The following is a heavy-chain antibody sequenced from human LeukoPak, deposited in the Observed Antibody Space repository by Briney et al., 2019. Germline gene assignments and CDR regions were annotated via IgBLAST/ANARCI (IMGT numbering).Heavy chain of an antibody. CDR2: ISGSGGST. J-gene: IGHJ4*02. V-gene: IGHV3-23*01. D-gene: IGHD2-21*02. CDR3: AKGNKPNCGGGCYQIDY. Sequence: PGGSLRLSCAASGFTFSSYAMSWVRQAPGKGLEWVSAISGSGGSTYYADSVKGRFTISRDNSKDTLYLQMNSLRAEDTAVYYCAKGNKPNCGGGCYQIDYWGQGTLVTVSS. CDR1: GFTFSSYA.